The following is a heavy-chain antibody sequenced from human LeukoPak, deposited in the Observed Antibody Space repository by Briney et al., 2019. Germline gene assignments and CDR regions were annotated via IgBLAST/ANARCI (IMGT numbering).Heavy chain of an antibody. CDR3: ARVAGYSGRPKGYFDY. J-gene: IGHJ4*02. Sequence: SETLSLTCTVSGGSISSGGYYWIWIRQHPGKGLEWIGYIYYSGSTYYNPSLKSRVTISVDTSKNQFSLKLSSVTAADTAVYYCARVAGYSGRPKGYFDYWGQGTLVTVSS. CDR2: IYYSGST. V-gene: IGHV4-31*03. CDR1: GGSISSGGYY. D-gene: IGHD5-12*01.